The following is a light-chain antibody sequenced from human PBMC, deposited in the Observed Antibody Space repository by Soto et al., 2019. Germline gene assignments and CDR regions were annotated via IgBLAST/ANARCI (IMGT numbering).Light chain of an antibody. V-gene: IGKV1-5*01. CDR3: QQEKT. CDR1: QSISSW. Sequence: DIQMTQSPSTLSASVGDRVTITCRVSQSISSWLAWYQQKPGKAPKLLIYDASSLESGVPSRFSGSGSGTEFTLTISSLQPDDFATYYCQQEKTFGQGTKVDIK. CDR2: DAS. J-gene: IGKJ1*01.